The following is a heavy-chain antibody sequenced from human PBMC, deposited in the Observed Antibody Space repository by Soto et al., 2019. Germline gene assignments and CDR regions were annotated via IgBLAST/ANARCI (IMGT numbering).Heavy chain of an antibody. D-gene: IGHD1-1*01. CDR1: GFALNNYW. Sequence: PGGSLRLSCAASGFALNNYWMHWVRQGPGKGLVWVSRISPDGSRTADADSVQGRFTISRDNAKNTLYLQMNSLTAEDTAVYYCARGRATTLDFWGQGTLVTVSS. V-gene: IGHV3-74*01. CDR3: ARGRATTLDF. CDR2: ISPDGSRT. J-gene: IGHJ4*02.